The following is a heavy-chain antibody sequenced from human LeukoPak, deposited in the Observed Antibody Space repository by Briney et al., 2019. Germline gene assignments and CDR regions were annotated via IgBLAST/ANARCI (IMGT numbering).Heavy chain of an antibody. J-gene: IGHJ4*02. CDR3: ARVVGAYDSSGYYYEGFDY. CDR2: IYTSGGT. CDR1: GGSISSYY. V-gene: IGHV4-4*07. Sequence: SETLSLTCTVSGGSISSYYWSWIRQPAGKGLEWIGRIYTSGGTNYNPSLKSRVTMSVDTSKNQFSLKLSSVTAADTAVYYCARVVGAYDSSGYYYEGFDYWGQGTLVTVSS. D-gene: IGHD3-22*01.